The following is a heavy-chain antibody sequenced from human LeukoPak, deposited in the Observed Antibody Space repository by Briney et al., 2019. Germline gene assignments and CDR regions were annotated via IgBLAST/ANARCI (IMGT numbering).Heavy chain of an antibody. D-gene: IGHD6-13*01. CDR3: ARVRWYSRYYFDY. Sequence: GASVKVSCKASGYTFTSYYMHWVRQAPGQGLEWMGWINPNSGGTNYAQKFQGRVTMTRDTSISTAYMELSRLRSDDTAVYYCARVRWYSRYYFDYWGQGTLVTVSS. V-gene: IGHV1-2*02. CDR2: INPNSGGT. CDR1: GYTFTSYY. J-gene: IGHJ4*02.